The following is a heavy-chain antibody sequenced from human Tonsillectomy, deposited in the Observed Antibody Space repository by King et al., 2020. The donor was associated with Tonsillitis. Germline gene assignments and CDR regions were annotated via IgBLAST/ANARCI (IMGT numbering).Heavy chain of an antibody. Sequence: VQLVESGGGLVKPGGSLRLSCAASGFTFSSYSMNWVRQAPGKGLEWVSSISSSSSYIYYADSVKGRFTISRDNAKNSLYLQMNSLRAEDTAVYYGARDGGDIVVVPAAHWGDYYYMDVWGKGTTVTVSS. J-gene: IGHJ6*03. CDR1: GFTFSSYS. V-gene: IGHV3-21*01. CDR2: ISSSSSYI. CDR3: ARDGGDIVVVPAAHWGDYYYMDV. D-gene: IGHD2-2*01.